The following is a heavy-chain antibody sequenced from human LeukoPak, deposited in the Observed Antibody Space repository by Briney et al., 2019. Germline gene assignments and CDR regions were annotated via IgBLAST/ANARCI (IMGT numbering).Heavy chain of an antibody. V-gene: IGHV3-11*01. CDR1: GFTFSDYY. J-gene: IGHJ4*02. D-gene: IGHD3-10*01. CDR3: ARFGSDYYGSGKSDY. CDR2: ISSSGRTI. Sequence: GGSLRLSCAASGFTFSDYYMIWIRQAPGKGLEWVSYISSSGRTIYYADSVKGRFTISRDNAKNSLYLQMNSLRAEDTAEYYCARFGSDYYGSGKSDYWGQGTLVTVSS.